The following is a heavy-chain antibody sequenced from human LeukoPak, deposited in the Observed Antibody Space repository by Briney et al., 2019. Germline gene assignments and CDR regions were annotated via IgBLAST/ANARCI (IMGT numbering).Heavy chain of an antibody. CDR2: INWNSDSI. D-gene: IGHD3-16*01. CDR1: GFTFDDYA. J-gene: IGHJ4*02. Sequence: GGSLRLSCAVSGFTFDDYAMHWVRQVPGKGLEWVSGINWNSDSIGYADSVEGRFTISRDNSKNTLYLQMNSLRAEDTAVYYCARRADAYSHPYDYWGQGTLVTVSS. V-gene: IGHV3-9*01. CDR3: ARRADAYSHPYDY.